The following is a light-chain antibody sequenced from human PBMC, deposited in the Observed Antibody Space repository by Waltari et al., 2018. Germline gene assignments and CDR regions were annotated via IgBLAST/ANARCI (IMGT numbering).Light chain of an antibody. CDR3: QQRSNWHT. Sequence: EIVLTQSPATLSLSPGERATLSCTASQSVSSYLAWYQQRPGQAPRLLIYDASNRATGIPARFSGSGSGTDFTLTISCLEPEDFAVYYCQQRSNWHTFGQGTKLEIK. J-gene: IGKJ2*01. CDR2: DAS. CDR1: QSVSSY. V-gene: IGKV3-11*01.